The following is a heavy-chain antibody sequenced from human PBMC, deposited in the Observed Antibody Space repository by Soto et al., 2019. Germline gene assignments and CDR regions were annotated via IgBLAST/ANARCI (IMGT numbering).Heavy chain of an antibody. CDR2: VYHTGDT. CDR3: AREIVTAGGNNYFDP. CDR1: GGTVASSHW. D-gene: IGHD2-21*02. V-gene: IGHV4-4*02. J-gene: IGHJ5*02. Sequence: KTSETLSLTCGVSGGTVASSHWWSWVRQSPGGGLEWIGNVYHTGDTNFNPSLQSRVTISVDKSNNQFSLRLNSLTAADTAVYFCAREIVTAGGNNYFDPWGPGTLVTVSS.